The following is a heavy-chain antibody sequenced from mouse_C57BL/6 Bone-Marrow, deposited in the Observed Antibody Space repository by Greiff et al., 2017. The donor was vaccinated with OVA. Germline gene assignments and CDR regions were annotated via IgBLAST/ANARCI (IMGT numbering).Heavy chain of an antibody. CDR2: IDTNSGGT. J-gene: IGHJ2*01. D-gene: IGHD4-1*01. V-gene: IGHV1-72*01. CDR3: ARKLAYYFDD. CDR1: GFTFTSYW. Sequence: VQLQQPGAELVKPGASVKLSCTASGFTFTSYWMHWVQQTPGRGLEWIAWIDTNSGGTKYNENVKSKATLTVDKPSSTAYMQLSSMTSEDSAVYYCARKLAYYFDDWGQGTTLTVSS.